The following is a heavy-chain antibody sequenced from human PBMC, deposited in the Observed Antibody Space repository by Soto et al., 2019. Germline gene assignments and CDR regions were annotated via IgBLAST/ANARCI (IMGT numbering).Heavy chain of an antibody. Sequence: GGSLRLSCAASGFTVSSAYMSWVRQAPGKGLEWVSVIYSGGSTYYADSVKGRFTISRDNSKNTLYLQMNSLRAEDTAVYYCARGRGGYDFTFDYWGQGTLVTVSS. J-gene: IGHJ4*02. CDR1: GFTVSSAY. CDR3: ARGRGGYDFTFDY. D-gene: IGHD5-12*01. CDR2: IYSGGST. V-gene: IGHV3-66*01.